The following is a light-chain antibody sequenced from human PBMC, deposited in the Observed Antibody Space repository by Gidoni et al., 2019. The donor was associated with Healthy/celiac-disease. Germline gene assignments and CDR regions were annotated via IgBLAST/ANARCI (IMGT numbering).Light chain of an antibody. V-gene: IGKV3-11*01. CDR1: QSVSSY. CDR3: QQRSNWPPVLT. Sequence: EIVLTQSPATLSLSPGARATLPCRASQSVSSYLAWYQQKPGQAPRLLIYDASNRATGIPARFSGSGSGTDFTLTISSLEPEDFAVYYCQQRSNWPPVLTFGGGTKVEIK. J-gene: IGKJ4*01. CDR2: DAS.